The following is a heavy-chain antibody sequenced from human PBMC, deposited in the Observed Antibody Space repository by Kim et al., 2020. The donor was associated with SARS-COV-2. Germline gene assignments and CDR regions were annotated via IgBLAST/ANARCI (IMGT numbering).Heavy chain of an antibody. Sequence: ASVKVSCKASGYTFSNYAMHWVRQAPGQRLEWMGWINAGSGNTEYSQKFQGRLIITRDTSASTAYMELSSLRSEETAVYYFARGGAVLRFLEWLSSYFDYWGQGTLVTVSS. CDR2: INAGSGNT. CDR1: GYTFSNYA. D-gene: IGHD3-3*01. V-gene: IGHV1-3*01. J-gene: IGHJ4*02. CDR3: ARGGAVLRFLEWLSSYFDY.